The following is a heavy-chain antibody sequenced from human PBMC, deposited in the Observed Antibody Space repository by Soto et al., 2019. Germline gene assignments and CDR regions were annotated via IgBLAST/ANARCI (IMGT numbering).Heavy chain of an antibody. J-gene: IGHJ6*02. Sequence: SETLSLTCAVSGGSISSGGYSWSWIRQPPGKGLQWIGYIYQSESTYYNPSLNSRVTISVDRSKNQVSLKMNSVTAADTAVYYCARVVIESRGRYYYFYGMDVWGLGTSVTAP. D-gene: IGHD2-21*01. CDR3: ARVVIESRGRYYYFYGMDV. V-gene: IGHV4-30-2*01. CDR1: GGSISSGGYS. CDR2: IYQSEST.